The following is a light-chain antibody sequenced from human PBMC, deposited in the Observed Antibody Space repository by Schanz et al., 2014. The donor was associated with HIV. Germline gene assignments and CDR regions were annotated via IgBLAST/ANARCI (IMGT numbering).Light chain of an antibody. CDR1: SSDVGAYNY. CDR3: SPYTSRNTLL. V-gene: IGLV2-14*03. Sequence: QSVLTQPASVSGSPGQSITISCTGTSSDVGAYNYVSWYQQHPGKAPKLMIYDVNYRPSGVSNRFSGSKSGNTASLTISGLQAEDEADYYCSPYTSRNTLLFGGGTKLTVL. CDR2: DVN. J-gene: IGLJ2*01.